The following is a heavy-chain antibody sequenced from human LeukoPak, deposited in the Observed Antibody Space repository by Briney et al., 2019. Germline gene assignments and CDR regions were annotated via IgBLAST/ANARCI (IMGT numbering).Heavy chain of an antibody. CDR1: GGSISSLNL. CDR3: AGLEGRYSTDWFYFFDY. J-gene: IGHJ4*02. CDR2: MYLDGRT. V-gene: IGHV4-4*02. Sequence: SETLSLTCAVSGGSISSLNLWSWLRQPPGKGLEWVGEMYLDGRTNFHPSVRGRVTIFIDKPKNQLSLQLTSVTAADTAAYYCAGLEGRYSTDWFYFFDYWGQGALVTVSS. D-gene: IGHD6-19*01.